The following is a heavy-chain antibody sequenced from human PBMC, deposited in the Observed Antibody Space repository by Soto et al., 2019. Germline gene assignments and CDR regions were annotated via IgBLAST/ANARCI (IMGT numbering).Heavy chain of an antibody. J-gene: IGHJ2*01. Sequence: QVQLVESGGGVVQPGRSLRLSCAASGFTFSSYGMHWVRQAPGKGLEWVAVISYDGSNKYYADSVKGRFTISRDNSKNTLYLQMNSLRAEDTAVYYCAKDGDYDYVWGSYPPTDWYFDLWGRGTLVTVSS. CDR2: ISYDGSNK. CDR1: GFTFSSYG. CDR3: AKDGDYDYVWGSYPPTDWYFDL. V-gene: IGHV3-30*18. D-gene: IGHD3-16*02.